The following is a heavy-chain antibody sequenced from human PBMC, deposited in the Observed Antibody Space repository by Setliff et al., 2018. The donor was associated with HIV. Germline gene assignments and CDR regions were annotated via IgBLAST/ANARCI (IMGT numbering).Heavy chain of an antibody. Sequence: SETLSLTCDVSGFSISSRYYWSWIRQPPGKGLEWIGEINHSGSTNYSPSLKSRVTISVDTSKNQFSLKLSSVTAADTAVYYCAGRQPYYFDSSGWSQGTLVTVSS. D-gene: IGHD3-22*01. CDR2: INHSGST. J-gene: IGHJ4*02. CDR3: AGRQPYYFDSSG. V-gene: IGHV4-34*01. CDR1: GFSISSRYY.